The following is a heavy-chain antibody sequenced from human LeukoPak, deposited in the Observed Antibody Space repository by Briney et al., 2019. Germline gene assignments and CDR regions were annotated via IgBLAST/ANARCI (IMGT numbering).Heavy chain of an antibody. J-gene: IGHJ4*02. CDR1: GFTFSSYA. D-gene: IGHD3-10*01. V-gene: IGHV3-30*14. CDR2: ISYDGSNK. CDR3: ARAPGLRFGEWYFDY. Sequence: GRSLRLSCAASGFTFSSYAMHWVRQAPGKGLEWVAVISYDGSNKYYADSVKGRFTISRDNSKNTLYLQMNSLRAEDTAVYYCARAPGLRFGEWYFDYWGQGTLVTVSS.